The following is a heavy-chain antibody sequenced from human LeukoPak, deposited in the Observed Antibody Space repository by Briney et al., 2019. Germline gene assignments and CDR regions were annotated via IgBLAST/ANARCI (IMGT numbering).Heavy chain of an antibody. Sequence: SETPSLTCTVSGGSISSYYWSWIRQPPGKGLEWIGYIYYSGSTNYNPSLKSRVTISIDTSKNQFSLKLSSVTAADTAVYYCARIGYCSGGSCYGIDYWGQGTLVTVSS. CDR1: GGSISSYY. V-gene: IGHV4-59*01. D-gene: IGHD2-15*01. CDR2: IYYSGST. J-gene: IGHJ4*02. CDR3: ARIGYCSGGSCYGIDY.